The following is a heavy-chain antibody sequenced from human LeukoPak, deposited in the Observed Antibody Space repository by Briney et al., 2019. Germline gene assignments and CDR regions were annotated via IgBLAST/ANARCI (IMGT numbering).Heavy chain of an antibody. J-gene: IGHJ4*02. Sequence: PGGSLRLSCAASGFTFSSYGMHWVRQAPGKGLEWVAFIRYDGSDKYYADSVKGRFTISRDNSKNTLYLQMNSLRAEDTAVHYCAKDAGWLNDYWGQGTLVTVSS. CDR1: GFTFSSYG. CDR3: AKDAGWLNDY. V-gene: IGHV3-30*02. CDR2: IRYDGSDK. D-gene: IGHD6-19*01.